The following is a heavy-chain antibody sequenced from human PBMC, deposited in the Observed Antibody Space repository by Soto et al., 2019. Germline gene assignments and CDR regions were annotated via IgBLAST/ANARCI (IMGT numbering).Heavy chain of an antibody. CDR2: LSKSGEST. CDR3: AKATRLDY. V-gene: IGHV3-23*01. J-gene: IGHJ4*02. Sequence: EVELLESGGGLVQPGGSLRLSCAAFGFTFSSYAMNWVRQAPGKGLEWVSGLSKSGESTYYADSVKGRFTISRDNSKDTRYRQMNSLRAEDTAVYYCAKATRLDYWGQGTLVTVSS. CDR1: GFTFSSYA.